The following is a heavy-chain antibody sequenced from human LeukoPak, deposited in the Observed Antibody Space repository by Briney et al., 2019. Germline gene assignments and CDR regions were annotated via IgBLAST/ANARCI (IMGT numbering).Heavy chain of an antibody. D-gene: IGHD1-26*01. J-gene: IGHJ6*02. CDR3: ARDHLVGATMGYYYYGLDV. CDR2: IYYSGST. Sequence: SETLSLTCTVSGGSISSYYWSWIRQPPGKGLEWIGYIYYSGSTNYNPSLKRRVTISVDTSMNQFSLKLSSVTAADTAVYYCARDHLVGATMGYYYYGLDVWGQGATVTVSS. CDR1: GGSISSYY. V-gene: IGHV4-59*01.